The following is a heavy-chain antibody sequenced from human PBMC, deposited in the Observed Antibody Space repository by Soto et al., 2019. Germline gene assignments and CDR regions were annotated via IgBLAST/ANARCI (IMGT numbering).Heavy chain of an antibody. CDR3: ARVTIAAAGTGFDY. Sequence: XEFMKIAFQGSGYSFASYWIGWVRQIPGKDLEWMGIIYPGDSDTRYSPSFQGQVTISADKSLRTAYLQWTSLKASDTAVYYCARVTIAAAGTGFDYWGQGTLVTVSS. D-gene: IGHD6-13*01. CDR2: IYPGDSDT. CDR1: GYSFASYW. J-gene: IGHJ4*02. V-gene: IGHV5-51*01.